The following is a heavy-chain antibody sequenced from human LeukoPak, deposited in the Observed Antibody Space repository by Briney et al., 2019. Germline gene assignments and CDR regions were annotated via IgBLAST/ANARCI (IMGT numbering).Heavy chain of an antibody. V-gene: IGHV3-33*01. CDR2: TWYDGSNK. Sequence: HPGGSLRLSCAASGFTFSSYGMHWVRQAPGKGLEWVAVTWYDGSNKYYADSVKGRFTISRDNSKNTLYLQMNSLRAGDTAVYYCAREHPRQWLVPVFDYWGQGTLVTVSS. CDR1: GFTFSSYG. J-gene: IGHJ4*02. D-gene: IGHD6-19*01. CDR3: AREHPRQWLVPVFDY.